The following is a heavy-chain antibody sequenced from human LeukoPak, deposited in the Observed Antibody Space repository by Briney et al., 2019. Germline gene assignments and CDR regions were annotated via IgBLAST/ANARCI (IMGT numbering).Heavy chain of an antibody. Sequence: GGSLRLSCAASGFTFTSYAMSWVRQAPGKGLEWVSSISAATTNAYYADSVQGRFTISRDYSKNTLYLQMNSLRVEDTAVYYCATTSPRYSTTWYYPPGYWGQGTLVTVSS. D-gene: IGHD2/OR15-2a*01. J-gene: IGHJ4*02. V-gene: IGHV3-23*01. CDR2: ISAATTNA. CDR1: GFTFTSYA. CDR3: ATTSPRYSTTWYYPPGY.